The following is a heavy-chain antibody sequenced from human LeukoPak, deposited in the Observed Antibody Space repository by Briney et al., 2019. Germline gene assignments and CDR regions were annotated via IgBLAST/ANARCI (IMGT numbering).Heavy chain of an antibody. CDR1: GYRFTDYW. CDR3: ARLFQVGATTDY. D-gene: IGHD1-26*01. V-gene: IGHV5-10-1*01. Sequence: GESLRISCKGSGYRFTDYWISWVRQMPGKGLEWMGRIDPSDSYTNYSPSFQGHVTISVDKSITTAYLQWSSLQASDTAMYYCARLFQVGATTDYWGQGTLVTVSS. J-gene: IGHJ4*02. CDR2: IDPSDSYT.